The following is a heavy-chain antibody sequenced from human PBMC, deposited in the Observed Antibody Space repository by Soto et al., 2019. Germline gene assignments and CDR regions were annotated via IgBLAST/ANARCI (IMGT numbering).Heavy chain of an antibody. CDR2: MNPNSGNT. D-gene: IGHD2-21*02. CDR3: ARVETYYYYYYYMDV. CDR1: GYTFTSYD. V-gene: IGHV1-8*01. J-gene: IGHJ6*03. Sequence: QVQLVQSGAEVKKPGASVKVSCKASGYTFTSYDINWVRQATGQGLEWMGWMNPNSGNTGYAQKFQGRVTMTRNNSISTAYMELSSLRSEDTAVYYCARVETYYYYYYYMDVWGKGTTVTVSS.